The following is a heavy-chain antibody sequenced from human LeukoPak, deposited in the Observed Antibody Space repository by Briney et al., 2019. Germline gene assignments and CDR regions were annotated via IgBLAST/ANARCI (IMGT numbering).Heavy chain of an antibody. J-gene: IGHJ4*02. Sequence: SETLSLTCTVSGRSISIGGYYWSWIRQHPWKGGDWFGYIYYSGSTYFNRSLKSRVTISVDTSKNQFSLKLSSVTAADTAVYYCARGGGGGYDSLYYFDYWGQGTLVTVSS. CDR1: GRSISIGGYY. CDR2: IYYSGST. CDR3: ARGGGGGYDSLYYFDY. V-gene: IGHV4-31*03. D-gene: IGHD5-12*01.